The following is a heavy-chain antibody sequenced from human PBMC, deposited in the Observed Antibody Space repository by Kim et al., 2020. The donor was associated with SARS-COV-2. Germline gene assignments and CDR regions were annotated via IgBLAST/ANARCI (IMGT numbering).Heavy chain of an antibody. V-gene: IGHV3-66*01. D-gene: IGHD2-2*01. Sequence: GGSLRLSCAASGFTVSSNYMSWVRQAPGKGLEWVSVIYSGGSTYYADSAKGRFTISRDNSKNTLYLQMNSLRAEDTAVYYCARGYCSSTSCYDYYYYYGMDVWGQGTTVSVS. CDR3: ARGYCSSTSCYDYYYYYGMDV. J-gene: IGHJ6*02. CDR1: GFTVSSNY. CDR2: IYSGGST.